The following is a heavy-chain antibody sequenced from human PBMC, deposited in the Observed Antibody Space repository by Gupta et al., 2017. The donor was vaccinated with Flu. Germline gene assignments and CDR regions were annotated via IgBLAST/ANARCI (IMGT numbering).Heavy chain of an antibody. CDR1: GGSITNYY. CDR3: ARGSYSSGYPGADS. J-gene: IGHJ4*02. Sequence: QVQLQESGPGLVKPSETLSLTCSVSGGSITNYYWSWIRQPAGKGLEWIGRIYTTGRTIFKPSLRSRLTMALDTSKNQVSLELTSVTAADTAVYFGARGSYSSGYPGADSWGQGTRVTVSS. CDR2: IYTTGRT. D-gene: IGHD6-19*01. V-gene: IGHV4-4*07.